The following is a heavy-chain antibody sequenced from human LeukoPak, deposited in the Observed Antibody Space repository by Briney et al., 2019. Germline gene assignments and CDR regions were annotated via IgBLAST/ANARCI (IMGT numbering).Heavy chain of an antibody. CDR2: IYSSGST. Sequence: PSETLSLTCTVSGGSISSGTYYWTWIRQPAGKGLEWIGRIYSSGSTKYNPSLKSRVTISVDTSKNQFSLKLSSVTAADTAVYYCARGAVAGIPVPFDYWGQGTLVTVSS. CDR3: ARGAVAGIPVPFDY. J-gene: IGHJ4*02. D-gene: IGHD6-19*01. CDR1: GGSISSGTYY. V-gene: IGHV4-61*02.